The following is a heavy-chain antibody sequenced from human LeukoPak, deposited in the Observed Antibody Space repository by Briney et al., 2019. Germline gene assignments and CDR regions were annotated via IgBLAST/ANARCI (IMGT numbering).Heavy chain of an antibody. CDR1: GFTFSDYY. J-gene: IGHJ4*02. CDR2: ISSSGSTI. D-gene: IGHD1-14*01. V-gene: IGHV3-11*04. Sequence: GGSLRLSCAASGFTFSDYYMSWTRQAPGKGLEWVSYISSSGSTIYYADSVKGRFTISRDNAKNSLYLQMNSLRAEDTAVYYCARMDSTGGNLKIDYWGQGTLVTVSS. CDR3: ARMDSTGGNLKIDY.